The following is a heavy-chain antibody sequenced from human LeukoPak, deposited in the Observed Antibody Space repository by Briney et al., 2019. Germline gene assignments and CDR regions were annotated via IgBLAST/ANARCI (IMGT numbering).Heavy chain of an antibody. D-gene: IGHD2-2*01. V-gene: IGHV1-69*06. J-gene: IGHJ6*03. CDR1: GGTFSSYA. CDR3: ARSPNCSSTSCRFYYYYYMDV. CDR2: IIPIFGTA. Sequence: AVKVSCKASGGTFSSYAISWVRQAPGQGLEWMGGIIPIFGTANYAQKFQGRVTITADKSTSTDYMELSSLRSEDTAVYYCARSPNCSSTSCRFYYYYYMDVWGKGTTVTVSS.